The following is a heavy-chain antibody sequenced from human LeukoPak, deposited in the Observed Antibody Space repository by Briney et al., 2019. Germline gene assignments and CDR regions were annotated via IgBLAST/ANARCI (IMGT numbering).Heavy chain of an antibody. CDR1: GYTFTSYG. V-gene: IGHV1-18*01. D-gene: IGHD2-2*01. CDR2: ISAYNGNT. J-gene: IGHJ4*02. CDR3: ARDPDCSSTSCYPTSFDY. Sequence: ASVKVSCKASGYTFTSYGISWVRQAPGQGLEWMGWISAYNGNTNYAQKLQGRVTMTTDTSTSTAYMELRSLRSDDTAVYYCARDPDCSSTSCYPTSFDYWGQGTLVTVSS.